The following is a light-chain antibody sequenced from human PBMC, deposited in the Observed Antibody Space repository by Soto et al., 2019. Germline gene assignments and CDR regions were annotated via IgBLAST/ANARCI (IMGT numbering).Light chain of an antibody. V-gene: IGKV3-15*01. J-gene: IGKJ5*01. CDR3: QQYNNWPIT. CDR1: QSVSSN. CDR2: GAS. Sequence: EKVMTQSPATLSVPPGERATLSCRASQSVSSNLAWYQQKPGQAPRLLIYGASTRATGIPARFSGSGSGTEFTLTISSLQSEDFAVYYCQQYNNWPITFGQGTRLEV.